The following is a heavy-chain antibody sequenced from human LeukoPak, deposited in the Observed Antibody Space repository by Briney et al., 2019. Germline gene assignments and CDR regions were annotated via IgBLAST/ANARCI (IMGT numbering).Heavy chain of an antibody. CDR3: ARDRYSSSWAYYYYYMDV. D-gene: IGHD6-13*01. J-gene: IGHJ6*03. Sequence: ASVRVSCKASGYTFTGYYMHWVRQAPGQGLEWMGWINPNSGGTNYAQKFQGRVTMTRDTSISTAYMELSRLRSDDTAVYYCARDRYSSSWAYYYYYMDVWGKGTTVTVSS. CDR2: INPNSGGT. V-gene: IGHV1-2*02. CDR1: GYTFTGYY.